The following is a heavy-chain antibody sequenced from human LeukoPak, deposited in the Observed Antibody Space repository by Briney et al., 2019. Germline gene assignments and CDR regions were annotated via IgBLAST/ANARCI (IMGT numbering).Heavy chain of an antibody. CDR2: IRQDGGVK. V-gene: IGHV3-7*03. Sequence: GGSLRLSCAASGFTFSSYWMTWVRQAPGKGLEWVANIRQDGGVKYYMDSAKGRFTLSRDNAKSSLYLQMNSLRVEDTAMYFCARTVVVVVGASDYFDYWGREPWSPSPQ. CDR1: GFTFSSYW. CDR3: ARTVVVVVGASDYFDY. D-gene: IGHD2-2*01. J-gene: IGHJ4*02.